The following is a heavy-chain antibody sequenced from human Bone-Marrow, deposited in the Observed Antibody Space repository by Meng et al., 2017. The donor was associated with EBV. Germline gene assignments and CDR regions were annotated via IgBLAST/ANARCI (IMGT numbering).Heavy chain of an antibody. Sequence: QVQLRRWGAGLLKPSETLSLTCAFYGGSFSGYYWSWIRQPPGKGLEWIGEINHSGSTNYNPSLKSRVTISVDTSKNQFSLNLSSVTAADTSVYYCARGKSRDYIWGSYRIFDYWGQGTLVTVSS. CDR2: INHSGST. D-gene: IGHD3-16*02. CDR1: GGSFSGYY. J-gene: IGHJ4*02. V-gene: IGHV4-34*01. CDR3: ARGKSRDYIWGSYRIFDY.